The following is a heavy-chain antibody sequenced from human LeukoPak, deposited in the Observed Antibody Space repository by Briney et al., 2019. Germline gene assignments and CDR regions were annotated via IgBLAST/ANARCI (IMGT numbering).Heavy chain of an antibody. Sequence: ASVKVSCKASGYTFTGYYMPWVRQAPGQGLEWMGWINPNSGGTNYAQKFQGRVTMTRDTSISTAYMELSRLRSDDTAVYYCARDSGAVGATPDYWGQGTLVTVSS. CDR1: GYTFTGYY. J-gene: IGHJ4*02. D-gene: IGHD1-26*01. CDR3: ARDSGAVGATPDY. V-gene: IGHV1-2*02. CDR2: INPNSGGT.